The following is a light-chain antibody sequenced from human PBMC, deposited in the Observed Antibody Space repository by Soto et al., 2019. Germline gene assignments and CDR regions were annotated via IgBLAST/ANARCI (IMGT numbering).Light chain of an antibody. V-gene: IGLV1-40*01. CDR2: GNI. CDR1: GSNIGAGYD. CDR3: QSYDSGLV. Sequence: QSVLTHPPSVSGAPGQRGTISCTGSGSNIGAGYDVHWYQQLPGTAPKLLISGNINRPSGVPDRFSGSKSGTSASLAITGLQAEDEADYYCQSYDSGLVFGGGTKLTVL. J-gene: IGLJ2*01.